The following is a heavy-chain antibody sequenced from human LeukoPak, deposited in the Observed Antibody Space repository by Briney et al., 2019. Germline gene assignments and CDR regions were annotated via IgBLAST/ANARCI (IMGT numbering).Heavy chain of an antibody. D-gene: IGHD1-26*01. V-gene: IGHV3-21*01. J-gene: IGHJ4*02. CDR2: ISSSSSYI. Sequence: PGGSLRLSCAASGFTFSSHSMTWVRQAPGKGLEWVSSISSSSSYIYYADSVKGRFTISRDNAKNSLYLQMNSLRAEDTAVYYCARARGEWEPRRDYFDYWGQGTLVTVSS. CDR3: ARARGEWEPRRDYFDY. CDR1: GFTFSSHS.